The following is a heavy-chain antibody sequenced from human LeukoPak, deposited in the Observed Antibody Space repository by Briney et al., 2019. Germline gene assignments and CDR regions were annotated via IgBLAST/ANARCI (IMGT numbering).Heavy chain of an antibody. V-gene: IGHV3-23*01. CDR3: AKDRGTSLWYFDL. J-gene: IGHJ2*01. Sequence: GGSLRLSCAASGFTFSSYAMSWVRQAPGKGLEWVSAISGSGGTTYYADSVKGRFTIFRDNSKNTLYLQMNSLRAEDTAVYYCAKDRGTSLWYFDLWGRGTLVTVSS. CDR1: GFTFSSYA. CDR2: ISGSGGTT. D-gene: IGHD2-2*01.